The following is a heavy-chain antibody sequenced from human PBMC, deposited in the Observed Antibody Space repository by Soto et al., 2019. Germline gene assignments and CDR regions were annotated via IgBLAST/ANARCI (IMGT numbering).Heavy chain of an antibody. J-gene: IGHJ3*01. D-gene: IGHD4-17*01. CDR2: VSGSSSYI. V-gene: IGHV3-21*06. CDR3: ARDLRGRYGP. CDR1: GFNFRNFN. Sequence: GGSLRLSCEGSGFNFRNFNMIWVRQAPGKGLEWVSSVSGSSSYIYYADSVKGRFTVSRDNANNLVFLQMNGLRPEDTAMYYCARDLRGRYGPWGQRTMVTVS.